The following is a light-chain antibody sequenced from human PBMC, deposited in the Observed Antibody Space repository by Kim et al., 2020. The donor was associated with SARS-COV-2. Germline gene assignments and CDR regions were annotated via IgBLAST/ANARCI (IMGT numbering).Light chain of an antibody. J-gene: IGLJ3*02. Sequence: QSALTQPRSVSGSPGQSVTISCAGTSSDVGTYNYVSWYQQHPDKAPKLMIYDVSKRPSGVPDRFSASKSGNTASLTISGLQAEDEADYYCCSYAGSYSRVFGGGTQLTVL. CDR1: SSDVGTYNY. CDR3: CSYAGSYSRV. V-gene: IGLV2-11*01. CDR2: DVS.